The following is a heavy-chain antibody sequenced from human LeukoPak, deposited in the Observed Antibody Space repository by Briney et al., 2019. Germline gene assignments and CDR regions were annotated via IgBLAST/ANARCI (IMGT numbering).Heavy chain of an antibody. CDR2: ISHTGST. V-gene: IGHV4-4*02. J-gene: IGHJ3*02. CDR1: NGPITSTKR. CDR3: ASSSIVVVVTYGFDI. D-gene: IGHD2-21*01. Sequence: KPSETLSLTCTVSNGPITSTKRWSWVRQPPGKGLEWIGEISHTGSTNYNPSFNSRATMSVNKSKNQFCLNLNSVTAAVTALYYCASSSIVVVVTYGFDIWGGGTAVTVSS.